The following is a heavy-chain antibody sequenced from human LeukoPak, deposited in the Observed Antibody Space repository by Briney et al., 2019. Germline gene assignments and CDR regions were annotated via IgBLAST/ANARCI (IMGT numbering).Heavy chain of an antibody. J-gene: IGHJ4*02. CDR2: IYYSGST. D-gene: IGHD3-22*01. CDR1: GGSISSSSYY. Sequence: SETLSLTCTVSGGSISSSSYYWGWIRQPPGKGLEWIGSIYYSGSTYYNPSLKSRVTISVDTSKNQFSLKLSSVTAADTAVYYCARGEIGYYDSSGPPDYWGQGTLVTVSS. CDR3: ARGEIGYYDSSGPPDY. V-gene: IGHV4-39*07.